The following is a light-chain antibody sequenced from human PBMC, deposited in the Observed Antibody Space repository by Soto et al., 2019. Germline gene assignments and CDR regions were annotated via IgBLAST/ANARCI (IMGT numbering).Light chain of an antibody. CDR3: QQYGSSPRT. CDR2: GAS. V-gene: IGKV3-20*01. CDR1: QSVSSSF. J-gene: IGKJ1*01. Sequence: EIMLTQSTGTLSLSQGERATLSCRASQSVSSSFLAWYQQKPGQAPRLLIYGASSRATGIPERFSGSGSGTDFTLTISRLEPEDFAVYYCQQYGSSPRTFGQGTTVEIK.